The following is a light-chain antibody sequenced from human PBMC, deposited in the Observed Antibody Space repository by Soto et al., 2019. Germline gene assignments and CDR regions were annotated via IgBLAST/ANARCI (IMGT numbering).Light chain of an antibody. CDR3: QSYESSLSDFYV. J-gene: IGLJ1*01. Sequence: QSVLTQPPSVSGAPGQGVTISCTGSSSSIGAGYDVHWYQQVPGTAPKLLIYGNNNRPSGVPDRFSGSKSGTSASLAITGLQAEDEADYYCQSYESSLSDFYVFGTGTKVTVL. CDR2: GNN. V-gene: IGLV1-40*01. CDR1: SSSIGAGYD.